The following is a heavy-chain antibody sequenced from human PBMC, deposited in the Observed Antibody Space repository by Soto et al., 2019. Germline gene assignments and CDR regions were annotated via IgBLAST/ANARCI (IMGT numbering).Heavy chain of an antibody. CDR2: IDWDDDK. Sequence: PSQTLSLTCTFSGFSLSTSGMRVSWIRQPPGKALEWLARIDWDDDKFYSTSLKTRLTISKDTSKNQVVLTMTNMDPVDTATYYCARDLRGGNGMDVWGQGTTVTVSS. D-gene: IGHD3-16*01. CDR1: GFSLSTSGMR. J-gene: IGHJ6*02. CDR3: ARDLRGGNGMDV. V-gene: IGHV2-70*04.